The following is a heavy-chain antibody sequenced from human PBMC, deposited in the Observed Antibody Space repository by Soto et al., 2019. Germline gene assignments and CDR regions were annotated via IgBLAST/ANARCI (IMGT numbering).Heavy chain of an antibody. V-gene: IGHV3-11*06. CDR3: AKGIVVLSPADEEINYYYNPMDV. CDR2: ISSSSRHT. D-gene: IGHD2-15*01. Sequence: QVQLVESGGGLVKPGGSLRLSCAASGFNFRDYYMTWIRQAPGKGLEWVSYISSSSRHTNYADSVKGRFTISRDNAKNSLFLQMNSLRAEDTALYYCAKGIVVLSPADEEINYYYNPMDVWGQGTTVTVSS. CDR1: GFNFRDYY. J-gene: IGHJ6*02.